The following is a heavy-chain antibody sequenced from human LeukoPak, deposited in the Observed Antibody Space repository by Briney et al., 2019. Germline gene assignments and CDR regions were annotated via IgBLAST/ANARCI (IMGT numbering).Heavy chain of an antibody. CDR3: ARGIYDFWSGYYHYYYYYYMDV. V-gene: IGHV4-61*08. CDR1: GASISGSGYY. J-gene: IGHJ6*03. D-gene: IGHD3-3*01. CDR2: IYYSGST. Sequence: SETLSLTCTVSGASISGSGYYWGWIRQPPGKGLEWIVYIYYSGSTNYNPSLKSRVTISVDTSKNQFSLKLSSVTAADTAVYYCARGIYDFWSGYYHYYYYYYMDVWGKGTTVTVSS.